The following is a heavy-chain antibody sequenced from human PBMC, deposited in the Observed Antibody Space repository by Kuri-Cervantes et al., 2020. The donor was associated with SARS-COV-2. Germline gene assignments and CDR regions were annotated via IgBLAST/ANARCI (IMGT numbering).Heavy chain of an antibody. V-gene: IGHV3-30*02. Sequence: GGSLRLSCAASGFTFSSYGMHWVRQAPGKGLEWVAFIRYDGSNKYYADSVKGRFTISRDNSKNTLYLQIDSLRAEDTAVYFCARVAGEGPIYYYYMDVWGKGTTVTVSS. CDR1: GFTFSSYG. D-gene: IGHD2-21*01. J-gene: IGHJ6*03. CDR3: ARVAGEGPIYYYYMDV. CDR2: IRYDGSNK.